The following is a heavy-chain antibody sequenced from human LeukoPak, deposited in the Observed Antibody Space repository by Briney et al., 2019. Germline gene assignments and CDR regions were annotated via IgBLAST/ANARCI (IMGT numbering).Heavy chain of an antibody. CDR1: GVTVSSNY. J-gene: IGHJ4*02. V-gene: IGHV3-53*01. CDR3: ARAHIAYSNYV. Sequence: GGSLRLSCAASGVTVSSNYMSWVRQAPGKGLEWVSVIYSGGSTYYADSVKGRFTISRDNSKNTLYLQMNSLRAEDTAVYYCARAHIAYSNYVWGQGTLVTVSS. D-gene: IGHD4-11*01. CDR2: IYSGGST.